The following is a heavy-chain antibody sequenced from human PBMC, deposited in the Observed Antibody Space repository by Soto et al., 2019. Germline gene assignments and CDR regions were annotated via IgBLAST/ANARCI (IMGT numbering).Heavy chain of an antibody. CDR1: GFSLTTTGVG. CDR3: AHSFGWWYGMDV. J-gene: IGHJ6*02. Sequence: HITLKESGPTQVKPTQTLTLTCTFSGFSLTTTGVGVGWIRQPPGKALEWLGLIYWDDNKRYSPSLKGRLTITRDTSKNQVVLTMTNVDPVATDTYYCAHSFGWWYGMDVWGQGTTVTVSS. V-gene: IGHV2-5*02. CDR2: IYWDDNK. D-gene: IGHD2-15*01.